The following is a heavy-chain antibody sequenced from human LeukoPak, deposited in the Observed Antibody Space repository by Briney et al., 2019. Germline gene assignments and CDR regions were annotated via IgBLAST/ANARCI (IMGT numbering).Heavy chain of an antibody. V-gene: IGHV3-30*04. J-gene: IGHJ4*02. CDR1: GFTFSSYA. D-gene: IGHD6-19*01. CDR2: ISYDGSNK. Sequence: PGGSLRLSRAASGFTFSSYAMHWVRQAPGKGLEWVAVISYDGSNKYYADSVKGRFTISRDNSKNTLYLQMNSLRAEDTAVYYCARPAVAGFFDYWGQGTPVPVSS. CDR3: ARPAVAGFFDY.